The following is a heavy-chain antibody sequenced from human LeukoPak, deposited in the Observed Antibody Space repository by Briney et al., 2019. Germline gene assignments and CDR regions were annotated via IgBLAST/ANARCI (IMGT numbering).Heavy chain of an antibody. CDR1: GFTFSNYG. Sequence: GGSLRLSCATSGFTFSNYGMHWVRQAPGKGLEWVAFIRFDGGTKYYADSVKGRFTISRDNSKNTFYLQMNSLRGGDTAVYYCARAGFTFSDYFGSFFDYWGQGTLVTVSS. CDR3: ARAGFTFSDYFGSFFDY. D-gene: IGHD3-10*01. CDR2: IRFDGGTK. J-gene: IGHJ4*02. V-gene: IGHV3-30*02.